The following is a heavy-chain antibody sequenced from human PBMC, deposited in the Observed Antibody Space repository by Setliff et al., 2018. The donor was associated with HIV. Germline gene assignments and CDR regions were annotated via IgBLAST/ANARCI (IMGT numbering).Heavy chain of an antibody. Sequence: KTSETLSLTCAVYGGSFSGYSWSWIRQPPGKGLEWIGEINNGDRTAYNPSLKSRVTISIDTSKNQFSLNLTSVTAADTAVYYCASRVYYYDSNNFLREEGFDPWGQGTLVTVSS. CDR2: INNGDRT. V-gene: IGHV4-34*01. CDR1: GGSFSGYS. D-gene: IGHD3-22*01. CDR3: ASRVYYYDSNNFLREEGFDP. J-gene: IGHJ5*02.